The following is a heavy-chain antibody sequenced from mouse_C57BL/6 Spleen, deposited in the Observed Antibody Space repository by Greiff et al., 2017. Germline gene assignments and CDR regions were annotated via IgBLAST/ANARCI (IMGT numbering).Heavy chain of an antibody. J-gene: IGHJ3*01. CDR1: GFNIKDYY. CDR3: TTFFYYGNYSWFAY. D-gene: IGHD2-1*01. Sequence: EVQLQQSGAELVRPGASVKLSCTASGFNIKDYYMHWVKQRPEQGLEWIGRIDPEDGDTEYAPKFQGKATMTADPSSNTAYLQLSSLTSEDTAVYYCTTFFYYGNYSWFAYWGQGTLVTVSA. CDR2: IDPEDGDT. V-gene: IGHV14-1*01.